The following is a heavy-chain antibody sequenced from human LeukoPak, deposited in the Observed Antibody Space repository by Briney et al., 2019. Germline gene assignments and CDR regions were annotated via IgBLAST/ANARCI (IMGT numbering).Heavy chain of an antibody. CDR2: IDNDGHGI. J-gene: IGHJ6*02. D-gene: IGHD2-21*01. CDR3: ARDVAREGVFVGMDV. Sequence: PGGSLRLSCVTSGFTFSGYWMHWVRQGPEKGLELVSRIDNDGHGIIYADSVKGRFTTSRDNVKNTLYLQMNSLRVEDTAVYYCARDVAREGVFVGMDVWGQGTTVTVSS. V-gene: IGHV3-74*01. CDR1: GFTFSGYW.